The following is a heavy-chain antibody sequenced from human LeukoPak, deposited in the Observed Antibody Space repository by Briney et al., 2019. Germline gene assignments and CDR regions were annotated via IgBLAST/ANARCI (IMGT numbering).Heavy chain of an antibody. V-gene: IGHV3-23*01. J-gene: IGHJ4*02. Sequence: GGSLRLSCAVSGFTFSSYAMSWVRQAPGKGLEWVSVISGSGGNTYYADSVKGRFTISRDTSRNTLYLQINSLRAVGTAVYYCANDLYADYADDYWGQGTLVTVSS. D-gene: IGHD4-17*01. CDR2: ISGSGGNT. CDR1: GFTFSSYA. CDR3: ANDLYADYADDY.